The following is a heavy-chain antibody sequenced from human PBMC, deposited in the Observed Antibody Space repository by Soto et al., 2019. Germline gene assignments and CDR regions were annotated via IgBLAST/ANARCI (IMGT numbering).Heavy chain of an antibody. Sequence: KASETLSLTCTVSGGPISSGDYYWSWIRQPPGKGLEWIGYIYYSGSTYYNPSLKSRVTISVDTSKNQFSLKLSSVTAADTAVYYCARRWLQLGYFDYWGQGTLVTVSS. D-gene: IGHD5-12*01. V-gene: IGHV4-30-4*01. J-gene: IGHJ4*02. CDR3: ARRWLQLGYFDY. CDR1: GGPISSGDYY. CDR2: IYYSGST.